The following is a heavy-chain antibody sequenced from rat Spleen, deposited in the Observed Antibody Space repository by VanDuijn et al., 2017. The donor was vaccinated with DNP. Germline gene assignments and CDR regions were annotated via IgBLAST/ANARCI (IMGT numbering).Heavy chain of an antibody. D-gene: IGHD1-4*01. CDR2: IRYDGGST. Sequence: EVQLEESGGGLVQPGRSLKLSCAASGFTFSDYYMAWVRQAPTKGLEWVAYIRYDGGSTYFGDSVKGRFTISRDNAKSTLYLQMNSLRSEDMATYYCARHVLPLRVWDYWGQGVMVTVSS. CDR3: ARHVLPLRVWDY. CDR1: GFTFSDYY. V-gene: IGHV5-22*01. J-gene: IGHJ2*01.